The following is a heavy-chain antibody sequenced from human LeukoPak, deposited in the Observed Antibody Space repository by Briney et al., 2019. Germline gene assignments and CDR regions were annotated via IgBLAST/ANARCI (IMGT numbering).Heavy chain of an antibody. D-gene: IGHD2-2*01. CDR1: GDSIISSHFY. CDR2: FYYSGNT. V-gene: IGHV4-39*01. J-gene: IGHJ4*02. CDR3: VGRYCSSTSCYDDY. Sequence: SETLSLTCTVSGDSIISSHFYWGWIRQPPGKGLEWIVSFYYSGNTYYDPSLKSRVSISIDTSKNQFSLKLSSVTAADTAVYYCVGRYCSSTSCYDDYWGQGTLVTVSS.